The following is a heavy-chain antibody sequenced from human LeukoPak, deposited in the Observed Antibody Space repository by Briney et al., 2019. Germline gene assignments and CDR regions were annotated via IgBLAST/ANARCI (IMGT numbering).Heavy chain of an antibody. D-gene: IGHD6-19*01. CDR3: ASYNGQWLAWDY. Sequence: ASVKVSCKASGGTFSSYAISGVRQAPGQGLEWMGRIIPIFGTANYAQKFQGRVTITTDESTSTAYMELSSLRSEDTAVYYCASYNGQWLAWDYWGQGTLVTVSS. V-gene: IGHV1-69*05. J-gene: IGHJ4*02. CDR2: IIPIFGTA. CDR1: GGTFSSYA.